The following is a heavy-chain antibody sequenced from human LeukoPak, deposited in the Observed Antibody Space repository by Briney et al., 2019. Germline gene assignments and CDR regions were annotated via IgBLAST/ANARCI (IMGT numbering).Heavy chain of an antibody. Sequence: SETLSLTCAVYGGSFSGYYWSWIRQPPGKGLEWIGEINHSGSTNYNPSLKSRVTISVDTSKNQFSLKLSSVTAADTAVYYCASIRGPVGSSPLDPWGQGTLVTVSS. D-gene: IGHD3-10*01. CDR2: INHSGST. CDR3: ASIRGPVGSSPLDP. V-gene: IGHV4-34*01. J-gene: IGHJ5*02. CDR1: GGSFSGYY.